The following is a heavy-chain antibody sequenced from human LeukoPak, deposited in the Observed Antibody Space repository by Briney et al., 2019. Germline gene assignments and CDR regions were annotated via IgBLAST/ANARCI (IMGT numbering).Heavy chain of an antibody. D-gene: IGHD3-10*01. CDR1: GFTFSSYS. CDR3: ASASYGSGSYCIGY. V-gene: IGHV3-21*01. Sequence: GGSLRLSCAASGFTFSSYSMNWVRQAPGKGLEWVSSISSSSSYIYYADSVKGRFTISRDNAKNSLYLQMNSLRAEDTAVYYCASASYGSGSYCIGYWGQGTLDTVSS. CDR2: ISSSSSYI. J-gene: IGHJ4*02.